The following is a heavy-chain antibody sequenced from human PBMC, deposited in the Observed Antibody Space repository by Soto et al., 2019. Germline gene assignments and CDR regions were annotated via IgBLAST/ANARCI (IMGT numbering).Heavy chain of an antibody. J-gene: IGHJ4*02. D-gene: IGHD2-8*01. CDR3: AGLMDKLVERFDY. CDR1: GFSLSGSF. V-gene: IGHV3-73*02. Sequence: EVELVESGGGLVQPGGSLKLSCAASGFSLSGSFIHWVRQVSGKGPEWVGRIATRAHNYATAYGTSVQGRFTVSRDDSLNTTYLQMNDLKTEETAVYFCAGLMDKLVERFDYWGRGILVTVSA. CDR2: IATRAHNYAT.